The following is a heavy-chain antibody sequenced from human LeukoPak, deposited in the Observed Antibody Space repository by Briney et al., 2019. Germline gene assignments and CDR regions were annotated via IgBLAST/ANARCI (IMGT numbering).Heavy chain of an antibody. CDR1: GGSISSGSYY. J-gene: IGHJ6*02. CDR2: IYTSGST. Sequence: SQTLSLTCTVSGGSISSGSYYWSWIRQPAGKGLESIGRIYTSGSTNYNPSLKSRLTISVDTSKNQFSLKLSSVTAADTAVYYCARHGLGYCSGGSCYPPLYYGMDVWGQGTTVTVSS. D-gene: IGHD2-15*01. V-gene: IGHV4-61*02. CDR3: ARHGLGYCSGGSCYPPLYYGMDV.